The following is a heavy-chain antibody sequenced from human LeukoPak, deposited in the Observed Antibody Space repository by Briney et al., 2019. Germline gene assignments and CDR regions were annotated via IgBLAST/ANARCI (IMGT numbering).Heavy chain of an antibody. CDR3: ARSRPHSYYDFWSGYLGY. J-gene: IGHJ4*02. D-gene: IGHD3-3*01. V-gene: IGHV3-21*01. Sequence: GSLRLSCAASGFTFSSYSMNWVRQAPGNGLEWVSSISSSSSYIYYADSVKGRFTISRDNAKNSLYLQMNSLRAEDTAVYYCARSRPHSYYDFWSGYLGYWGQGTLVTVSS. CDR1: GFTFSSYS. CDR2: ISSSSSYI.